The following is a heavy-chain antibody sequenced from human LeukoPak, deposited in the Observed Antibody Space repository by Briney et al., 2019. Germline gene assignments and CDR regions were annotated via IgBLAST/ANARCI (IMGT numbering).Heavy chain of an antibody. V-gene: IGHV3-33*01. CDR1: GCTFSSYG. D-gene: IGHD6-13*01. J-gene: IGHJ3*02. CDR3: ARTYSSSWRDAFDI. Sequence: PGGTLRLSCAAPGCTFSSYGMHWVRQAPGKGQEALAVIRYDGSNKYYAASVKRQFSISRDNSTNTLYLQMNSMRAEDTAVYYCARTYSSSWRDAFDIWGQGTMVTVSS. CDR2: IRYDGSNK.